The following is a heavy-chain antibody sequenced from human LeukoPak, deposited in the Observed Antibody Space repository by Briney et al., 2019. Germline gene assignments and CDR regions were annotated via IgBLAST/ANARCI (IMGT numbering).Heavy chain of an antibody. J-gene: IGHJ6*03. CDR2: ISYDGSNK. D-gene: IGHD3-10*01. V-gene: IGHV3-30*04. Sequence: AGGSLRLSCAASGFTFSSYAMHWVRQAPGKGLEWVAVISYDGSNKYYADSVKGRFTISRDNSKNTLYLQMNSLRAEDTAVYYCARAGSGSYSSYYYYYMDVWGKGTTVTVSS. CDR1: GFTFSSYA. CDR3: ARAGSGSYSSYYYYYMDV.